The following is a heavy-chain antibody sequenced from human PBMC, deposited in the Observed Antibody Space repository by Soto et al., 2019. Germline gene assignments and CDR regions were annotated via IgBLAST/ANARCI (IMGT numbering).Heavy chain of an antibody. D-gene: IGHD1-26*01. Sequence: SETRSLTCSVSGGSISSSRYYGGGIRQPPGKGLEWIGSIYYSGFTYYNPSLKGPVSMSVDTSKNQFSLRLSSVTAADTAVYFCATHPYSGGRPEFDPCGPVILVTFSS. CDR1: GGSISSSRYY. CDR3: ATHPYSGGRPEFDP. CDR2: IYYSGFT. V-gene: IGHV4-39*01. J-gene: IGHJ5*02.